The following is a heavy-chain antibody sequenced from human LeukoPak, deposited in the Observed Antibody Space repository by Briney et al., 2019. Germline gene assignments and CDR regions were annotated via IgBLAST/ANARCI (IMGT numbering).Heavy chain of an antibody. CDR2: ISGSGGST. J-gene: IGHJ5*02. D-gene: IGHD3-10*01. Sequence: GGSLRLSCAASGFTFSSYAMSWVRQAPGKGLEWVSAISGSGGSTYYADSVKGRFTISRDNSKNTLYLQMNSPRAEDTAVYYCAKDRGDYYGSGSYPGNWFDPWGQGTLVTVSS. CDR1: GFTFSSYA. V-gene: IGHV3-23*01. CDR3: AKDRGDYYGSGSYPGNWFDP.